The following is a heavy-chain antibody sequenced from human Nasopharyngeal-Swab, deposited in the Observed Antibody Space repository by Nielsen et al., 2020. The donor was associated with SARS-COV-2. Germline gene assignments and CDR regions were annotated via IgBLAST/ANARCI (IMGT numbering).Heavy chain of an antibody. V-gene: IGHV4-34*01. J-gene: IGHJ4*02. CDR2: INHSGST. CDR1: GGSFSGYY. CDR3: AGGPHIVVVVAATPFDY. D-gene: IGHD2-15*01. Sequence: SETLSLTCAVYGGSFSGYYWSWIRQPPGKGLEWIGEINHSGSTNYNPSLKSRVTISVDTSKNQFSLKLSSVTAADTAVYYCAGGPHIVVVVAATPFDYWGQGTLVTVSS.